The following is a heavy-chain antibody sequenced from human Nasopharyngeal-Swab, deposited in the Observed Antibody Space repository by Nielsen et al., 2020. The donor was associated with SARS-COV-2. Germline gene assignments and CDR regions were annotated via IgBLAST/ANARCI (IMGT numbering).Heavy chain of an antibody. CDR3: ARGESIVDRTWDYNGLDI. J-gene: IGHJ6*02. CDR1: GYSFRTYG. V-gene: IGHV3-23*01. CDR2: ISGGGDISVRGGST. D-gene: IGHD1-26*01. Sequence: GGSRRLSCVASGYSFRTYGMTWVRQAAGKGLEWVAAISGGGDISVRGGSTYYAESVKGRFITSRDNTKDTLYLQMSGLRVGDTAVYYCARGESIVDRTWDYNGLDIWGQGTTVTVSS.